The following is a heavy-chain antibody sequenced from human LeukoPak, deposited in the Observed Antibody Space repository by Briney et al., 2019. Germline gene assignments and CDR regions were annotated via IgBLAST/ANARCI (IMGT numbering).Heavy chain of an antibody. CDR3: ARGGNYDVGGFDP. J-gene: IGHJ5*02. Sequence: GGSLRLSCTASGFTFSTYAMTWVRQAPGKGLEWVANIRQDGGEKYYVDSVKGRFTISRDNAKNSLYLQMNSLRAEDTAVYYCARGGNYDVGGFDPWGQGTLVTVSS. CDR1: GFTFSTYA. D-gene: IGHD1-7*01. V-gene: IGHV3-7*01. CDR2: IRQDGGEK.